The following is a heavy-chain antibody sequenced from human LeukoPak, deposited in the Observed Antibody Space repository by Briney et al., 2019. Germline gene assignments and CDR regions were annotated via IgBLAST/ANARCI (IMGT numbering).Heavy chain of an antibody. V-gene: IGHV3-20*04. D-gene: IGHD6-19*01. CDR1: GFTFDDYG. CDR3: ARGLYSSGWF. Sequence: AGGSLRLSCAASGFTFDDYGMSWVRQAPGKGLEWVSGINWNGDSTDYADSVKGRFTISRENAKNSPYLQMNSLRAEDTALYYCARGLYSSGWFWGQGTLVTVSS. J-gene: IGHJ4*02. CDR2: INWNGDST.